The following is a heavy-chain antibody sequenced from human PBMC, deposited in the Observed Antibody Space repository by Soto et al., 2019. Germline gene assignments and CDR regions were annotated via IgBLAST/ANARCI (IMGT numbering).Heavy chain of an antibody. V-gene: IGHV4-31*03. CDR1: GGSISSGGYY. J-gene: IGHJ4*02. CDR3: ARVALRYYGSGSYHFDY. Sequence: SETLSLTCTVSGGSISSGGYYWSWIRQHPGKGLEWIGYIYYSGSTYYNPSLKSRVTMSVDTSKNQFSLKLSSVTAADTAVYYCARVALRYYGSGSYHFDYWGQGTLVTVSS. D-gene: IGHD3-10*01. CDR2: IYYSGST.